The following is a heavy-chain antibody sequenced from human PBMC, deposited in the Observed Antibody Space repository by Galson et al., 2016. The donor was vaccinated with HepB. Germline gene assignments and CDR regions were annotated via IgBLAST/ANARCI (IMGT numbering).Heavy chain of an antibody. CDR2: TFYKSKCYN. CDR1: GDSVSSNSAV. D-gene: IGHD6-19*01. CDR3: TRGFEYSSGWYYFDH. J-gene: IGHJ4*02. Sequence: CAISGDSVSSNSAVWNWIRQSPSRGLEWLGRTFYKSKCYNDYAVSVKSRITVNADTSKNQFSLHLNSVTPDDTAVYYCTRGFEYSSGWYYFDHWGQGTLVTVSS. V-gene: IGHV6-1*01.